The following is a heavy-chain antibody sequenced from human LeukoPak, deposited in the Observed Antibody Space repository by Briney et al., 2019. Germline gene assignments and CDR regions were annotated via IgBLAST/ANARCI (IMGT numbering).Heavy chain of an antibody. V-gene: IGHV3-66*01. CDR3: ARINYRAFSI. Sequence: GGSLRLSCVASAFTVSTNDMIWVRQAPGKGLEWVSLIYGDGSTYYADSVKGRVTISRDNSKNTVFLQMNSLRAEDTALYYCARINYRAFSIWGQGTMVTVSS. CDR2: IYGDGST. J-gene: IGHJ3*02. CDR1: AFTVSTND. D-gene: IGHD4-11*01.